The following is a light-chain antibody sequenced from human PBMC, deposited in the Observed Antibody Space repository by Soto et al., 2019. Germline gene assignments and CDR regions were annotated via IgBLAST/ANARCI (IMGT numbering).Light chain of an antibody. CDR2: EDS. CDR3: RSFAGSKNVV. Sequence: QSALTQPPSASGSPGQSVTISCTGTSSNIGTYKYVSWYQHLPGKAPKLIIYEDSKRPSGVPDRFSGSKSGNTASLAVSGLLAEDEADYYCRSFAGSKNVVFGGGTQLTVL. V-gene: IGLV2-8*01. CDR1: SSNIGTYKY. J-gene: IGLJ2*01.